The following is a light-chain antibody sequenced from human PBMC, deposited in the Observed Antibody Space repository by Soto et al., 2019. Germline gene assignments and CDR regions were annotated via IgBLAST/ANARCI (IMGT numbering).Light chain of an antibody. V-gene: IGLV2-14*03. CDR2: EVS. Sequence: QSALTQPASVSGSPGQSITISCTGTSSDVGGYNYVSWYQQHPGKAPKLMIYEVSNRPSGVSHRFSGSKSGNTASLTISGLHAEDEADYYCSSYASSSTSFGTGTKLTVL. CDR1: SSDVGGYNY. J-gene: IGLJ1*01. CDR3: SSYASSSTS.